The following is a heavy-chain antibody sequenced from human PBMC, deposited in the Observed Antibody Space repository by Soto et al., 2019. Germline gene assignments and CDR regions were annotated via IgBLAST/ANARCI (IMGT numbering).Heavy chain of an antibody. CDR3: ARLVRDLYYCDC. V-gene: IGHV1-69*13. D-gene: IGHD2-8*02. J-gene: IGHJ4*02. CDR1: GGTFSSYA. Sequence: SVKVSCKASGGTFSSYAISWVRQPPGQGLEWMGGLIPIFGTANYAQKFQGKVAITAYESTSTAYMELSSLRSEDTAAYYLARLVRDLYYCDCWGQGPLVTVCS. CDR2: LIPIFGTA.